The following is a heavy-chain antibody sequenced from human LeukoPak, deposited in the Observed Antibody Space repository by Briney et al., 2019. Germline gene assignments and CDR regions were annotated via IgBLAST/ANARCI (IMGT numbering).Heavy chain of an antibody. V-gene: IGHV4-30-4*08. CDR1: GFTVSSNY. J-gene: IGHJ6*02. CDR3: ARDMTTVTTAGYYYGMDV. Sequence: LRLSCAASGFTVSSNYMSWVRQAPGKGLEWIGYIYYSGSTYYNPSLKSRVTISVDTSKNQFSLKLSSVTAADTAVYYCARDMTTVTTAGYYYGMDVWGQGTTVTVSS. CDR2: IYYSGST. D-gene: IGHD4-17*01.